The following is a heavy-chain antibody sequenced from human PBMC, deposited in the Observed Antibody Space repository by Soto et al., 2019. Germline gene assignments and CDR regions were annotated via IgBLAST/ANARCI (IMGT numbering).Heavy chain of an antibody. V-gene: IGHV4-59*08. D-gene: IGHD3-10*02. CDR1: GGSISSYY. Sequence: QVQLQESGPGLVKPSETLSLTCTVSGGSISSYYWSWILQPPGKGLEWIGYIYYSGSTNYNPSLNSRVTTSIDTSKKQFSLKLSSVTAADTAVYYCARRYVPCFDIWGQGTMVTVSS. CDR3: ARRYVPCFDI. CDR2: IYYSGST. J-gene: IGHJ3*02.